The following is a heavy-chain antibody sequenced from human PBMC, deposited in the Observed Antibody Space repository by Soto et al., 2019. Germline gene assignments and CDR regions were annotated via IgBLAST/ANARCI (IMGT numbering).Heavy chain of an antibody. D-gene: IGHD1-26*01. J-gene: IGHJ4*02. CDR3: ARGPSGDKVDY. CDR2: IYDSGNT. Sequence: QVQLQESGPGLVEPSQTPSLTCTVSGGSISSDDYCWSWIRQSPGKGLEWIGHIYDSGNTYSNPSLKSRVTISGDTSNNQFSLRLSSVTAADTAVYYCARGPSGDKVDYWGQGTLVTVSS. CDR1: GGSISSDDYC. V-gene: IGHV4-30-4*01.